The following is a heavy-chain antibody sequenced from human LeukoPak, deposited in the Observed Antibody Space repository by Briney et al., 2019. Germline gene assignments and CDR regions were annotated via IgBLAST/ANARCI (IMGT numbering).Heavy chain of an antibody. V-gene: IGHV4-59*01. CDR3: ARGGYRGFDY. J-gene: IGHJ4*02. CDR2: IYYSGST. Sequence: SETLSLTCTVSGGSISSYYWSWLRQPPGKGLEWIGYIYYSGSTNYNPSLKSRVTISVDTSKNQFSLKLSSVTAADTAVYYCARGGYRGFDYWGQGTLVTVSS. CDR1: GGSISSYY. D-gene: IGHD6-25*01.